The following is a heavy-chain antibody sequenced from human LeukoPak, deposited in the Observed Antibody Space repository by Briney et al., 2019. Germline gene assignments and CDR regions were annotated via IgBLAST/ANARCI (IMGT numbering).Heavy chain of an antibody. CDR2: INSDGSST. J-gene: IGHJ4*02. Sequence: GGPLRLSCAASGFTFSSYWMHWVRQAPGKGLVWVSRINSDGSSTSYADSVKGRFTISRDNAKNTLYLQMNSLRAEDTAVYYCARDISFRDYGDYLDYWGQGTLVTVSS. CDR1: GFTFSSYW. D-gene: IGHD4-17*01. CDR3: ARDISFRDYGDYLDY. V-gene: IGHV3-74*01.